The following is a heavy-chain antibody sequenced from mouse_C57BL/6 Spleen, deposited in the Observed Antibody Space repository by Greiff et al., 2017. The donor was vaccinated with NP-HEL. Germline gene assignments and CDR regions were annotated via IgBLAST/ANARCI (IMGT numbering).Heavy chain of an antibody. D-gene: IGHD1-1*01. CDR3: ARSQFITTVVAHFDY. CDR1: GYTFTSYW. J-gene: IGHJ2*01. V-gene: IGHV1-55*01. CDR2: IYPGSGST. Sequence: QVQLQQPGAELVKPGASVKMSCKASGYTFTSYWITWVKQRPGQGLEWIGDIYPGSGSTKYNEKFKSKATLTVDKPSSTAYMQLSSLTSEDSAVYYCARSQFITTVVAHFDYWGQGTTLTVSS.